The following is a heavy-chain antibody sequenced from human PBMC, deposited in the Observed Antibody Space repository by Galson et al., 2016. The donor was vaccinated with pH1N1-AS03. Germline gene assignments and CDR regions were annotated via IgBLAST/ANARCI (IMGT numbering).Heavy chain of an antibody. V-gene: IGHV1-69*06. CDR1: GGTFITYA. J-gene: IGHJ4*02. CDR2: IIPVFDTV. D-gene: IGHD3-10*01. CDR3: ARDRDGYGSGTSFDY. Sequence: SVKVSCKAHGGTFITYAISWVRQAPGQGLEWMGRIIPVFDTVDYAQQFQGRVTIPADRSTSTVSMELTTLRSEDTAFYFCARDRDGYGSGTSFDYWGQGTLVTVSS.